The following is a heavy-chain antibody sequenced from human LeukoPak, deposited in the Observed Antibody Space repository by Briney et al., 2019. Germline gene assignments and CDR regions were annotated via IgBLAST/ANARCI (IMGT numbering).Heavy chain of an antibody. CDR3: ARAPGVLRYFDWPLTFDY. V-gene: IGHV4-31*03. CDR2: IYYSGST. Sequence: SETLSLTCTVSGGSISSGGYYWSWIRQHPGEGLEWIGYIYYSGSTYYNPSLKSRVTISVDTSKNQFSLKLSSVTAADTAVYYCARAPGVLRYFDWPLTFDYWGQGTLVTVSS. CDR1: GGSISSGGYY. J-gene: IGHJ4*02. D-gene: IGHD3-9*01.